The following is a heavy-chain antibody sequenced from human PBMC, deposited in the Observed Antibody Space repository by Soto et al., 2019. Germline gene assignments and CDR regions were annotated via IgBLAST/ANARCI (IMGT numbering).Heavy chain of an antibody. CDR1: GGSISSGGYS. CDR3: ARHGMDYYDSSGYYYSPYYFDY. CDR2: IYHSGST. D-gene: IGHD3-22*01. V-gene: IGHV4-30-2*01. Sequence: SETLSLTCAVSGGSISSGGYSWSWVRQPPGKGLEWIGYIYHSGSTYYNPSLKSRVTISVDRSKNQFSLKLSSVTAADTAVYYCARHGMDYYDSSGYYYSPYYFDYWGQGTLVTVSS. J-gene: IGHJ4*02.